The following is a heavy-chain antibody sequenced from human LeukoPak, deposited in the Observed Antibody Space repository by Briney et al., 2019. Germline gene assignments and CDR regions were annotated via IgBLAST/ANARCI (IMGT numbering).Heavy chain of an antibody. CDR2: INRSGST. J-gene: IGHJ6*03. CDR1: NYSISNSLY. D-gene: IGHD4-17*01. Sequence: SETLSLTCSGSNYSISNSLYWGWLRQPPGKGLEWIGSINRSGSTFHNPSLKSRVTISLDTSKNQFSLKLSSVTAADTAVYFCARGTYGYYMDVWGKGTTVTVSS. CDR3: ARGTYGYYMDV. V-gene: IGHV4-38-2*02.